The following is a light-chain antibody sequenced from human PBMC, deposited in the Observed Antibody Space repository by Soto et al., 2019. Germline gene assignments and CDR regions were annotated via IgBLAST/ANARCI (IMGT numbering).Light chain of an antibody. V-gene: IGKV4-1*01. J-gene: IGKJ5*01. CDR1: QSVLYSSNNKNY. CDR3: QQYYTTPIT. CDR2: WAS. Sequence: KSSQSVLYSSNNKNYLAWYQQKPGQPPKLVIYWASTRESGVPDRFSGSGSGTDFTLTVSSLQAEDVAVYYCQQYYTTPITFGQGTRLEIK.